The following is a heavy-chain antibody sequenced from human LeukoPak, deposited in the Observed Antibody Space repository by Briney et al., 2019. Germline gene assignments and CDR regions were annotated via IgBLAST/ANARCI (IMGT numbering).Heavy chain of an antibody. CDR1: GGSISSGDYY. CDR2: IYYSGST. Sequence: SETPSLTCTVSGGSISSGDYYWSWIRQPPGKGLEWIGYIYYSGSTYYNPSLKSRVTISVDTSKNQFSLKLSSVTAADTVVYYCARERRTRRIDPWGQGTLVTVSS. V-gene: IGHV4-30-4*01. CDR3: ARERRTRRIDP. J-gene: IGHJ5*02.